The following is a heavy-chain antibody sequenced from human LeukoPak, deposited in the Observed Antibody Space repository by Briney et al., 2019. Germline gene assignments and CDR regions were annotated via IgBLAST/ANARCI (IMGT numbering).Heavy chain of an antibody. Sequence: GGSLRLSCAASGFTFSDHYMSWIRQAPGKGLEWVSYISSSGSTIYYADSVKGRFTISRDNAKNSLYLQMNSLRAEDTAVYYCARDCSSTSCYTPNDAFDIWGQGTMVTVSS. CDR2: ISSSGSTI. J-gene: IGHJ3*02. CDR3: ARDCSSTSCYTPNDAFDI. D-gene: IGHD2-2*02. CDR1: GFTFSDHY. V-gene: IGHV3-11*04.